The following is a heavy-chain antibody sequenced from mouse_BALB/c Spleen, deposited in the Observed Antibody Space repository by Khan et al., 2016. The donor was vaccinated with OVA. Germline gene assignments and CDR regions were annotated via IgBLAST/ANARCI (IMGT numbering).Heavy chain of an antibody. CDR1: GYSFTDYN. CDR3: ASTDYCGSSYYFDY. J-gene: IGHJ2*01. Sequence: QLQQSGPELVKPGASVKVSCKASGYSFTDYNMFWVKQSHGKSLEWIGYIDPYNGGTSYNQKFKGKATLTVDKSSSTAFMHLSSLTSEDSAVFYCASTDYCGSSYYFDYWGQGTTLTVSS. CDR2: IDPYNGGT. V-gene: IGHV1S135*01. D-gene: IGHD1-1*01.